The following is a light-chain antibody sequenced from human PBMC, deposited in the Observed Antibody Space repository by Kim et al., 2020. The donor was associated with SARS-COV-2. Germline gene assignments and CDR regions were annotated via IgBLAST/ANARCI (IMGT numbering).Light chain of an antibody. Sequence: TPGERATLSCRARQSVSSGYLAWYQQKPGQAPRLLIYGASSRATGIPDRFSGSGSGTDFTLTISRLEPEDFAVYYGQQYGSSPLTFGGGTKVEIK. CDR3: QQYGSSPLT. J-gene: IGKJ4*01. CDR1: QSVSSGY. V-gene: IGKV3-20*01. CDR2: GAS.